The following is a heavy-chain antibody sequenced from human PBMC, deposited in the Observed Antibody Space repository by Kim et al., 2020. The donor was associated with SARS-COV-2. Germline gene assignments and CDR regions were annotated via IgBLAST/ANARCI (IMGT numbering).Heavy chain of an antibody. CDR1: GFSVTTNH. CDR3: ARGGPYSSGWHYYFDY. CDR2: HYGGGAI. Sequence: GGSLRLSCAASGFSVTTNHMNWVRQAPGKGLEWVSVHYGGGAIYYADSVKGRITISRDNSENTLYLQMNSLRAEDTAVYYCARGGPYSSGWHYYFDYWGQGTLVTVSS. V-gene: IGHV3-53*01. D-gene: IGHD6-19*01. J-gene: IGHJ4*02.